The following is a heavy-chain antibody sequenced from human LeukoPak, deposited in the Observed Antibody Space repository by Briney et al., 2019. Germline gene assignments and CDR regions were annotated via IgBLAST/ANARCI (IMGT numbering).Heavy chain of an antibody. J-gene: IGHJ4*02. CDR3: AKDLRYNWSTTFHFDY. D-gene: IGHD1-1*01. CDR1: GFTFSSYG. CDR2: IWYDGSNK. Sequence: GGSLRLSCAASGFTFSSYGMHWVRQAPGKGLEWVAVIWYDGSNKYYADSVKGRFTISRDNSKNTLYLQMNSLRAEDTAVYYCAKDLRYNWSTTFHFDYWGQGTLVTVSS. V-gene: IGHV3-33*06.